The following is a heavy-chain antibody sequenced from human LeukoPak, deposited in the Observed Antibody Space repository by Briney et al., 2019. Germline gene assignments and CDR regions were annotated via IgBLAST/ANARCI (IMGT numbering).Heavy chain of an antibody. CDR2: ISWNSGSI. CDR1: GFTFDDYA. D-gene: IGHD5-12*01. J-gene: IGHJ4*02. Sequence: PGRSLRLSCAASGFTFDDYAMHWVRQAPGKGLGWVSGISWNSGSIGYADSVKGRFTISRDNAKNSLYLQMNSLRAEDTALYYCAKVGYSRGGARQLFDYWGQGTLVTVSS. V-gene: IGHV3-9*01. CDR3: AKVGYSRGGARQLFDY.